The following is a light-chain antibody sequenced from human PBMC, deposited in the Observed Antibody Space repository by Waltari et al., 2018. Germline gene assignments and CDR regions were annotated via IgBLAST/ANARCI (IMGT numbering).Light chain of an antibody. CDR1: QSVSTS. J-gene: IGKJ1*01. CDR3: LQRSDWPRT. Sequence: EIVMTQSPATLSLSPGERATLSCRVSQSVSTSLAGYQQKPGQTPRLLIYDASSRATGTPDMFSGSESGTDFTLTISSLEPEDVAVYYCLQRSDWPRTFGQGTKVEIK. CDR2: DAS. V-gene: IGKV3D-20*02.